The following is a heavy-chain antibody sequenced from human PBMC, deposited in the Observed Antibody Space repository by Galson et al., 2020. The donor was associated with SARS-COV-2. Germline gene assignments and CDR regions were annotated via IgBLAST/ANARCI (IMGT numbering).Heavy chain of an antibody. D-gene: IGHD3-16*01. CDR2: ISYDGSNK. J-gene: IGHJ5*02. CDR3: ARDKFQGVMPPTGWFDP. V-gene: IGHV3-30*04. Sequence: QLGESLKISCAASGFTFSSYAMHWVRQAPGKGLEWVAVISYDGSNKYYADSVKGRFTISRDNSKNMLYLQMNSLRAEDTAVYYCARDKFQGVMPPTGWFDPWGQGTLVTVSS. CDR1: GFTFSSYA.